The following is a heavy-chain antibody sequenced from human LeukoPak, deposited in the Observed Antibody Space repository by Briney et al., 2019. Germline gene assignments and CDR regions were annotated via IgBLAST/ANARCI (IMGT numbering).Heavy chain of an antibody. J-gene: IGHJ4*02. Sequence: GRSLRLSCAASGFTFSSYGMHWVRQAPGKGLEWVAVISYDGSNKYYADSVKGRFTISRDNSKNTLYLQMNSLRAEDTAVYYCAKDGAYDFWSGYYDYWGQGTLVTVSS. D-gene: IGHD3-3*01. CDR1: GFTFSSYG. CDR2: ISYDGSNK. V-gene: IGHV3-30*18. CDR3: AKDGAYDFWSGYYDY.